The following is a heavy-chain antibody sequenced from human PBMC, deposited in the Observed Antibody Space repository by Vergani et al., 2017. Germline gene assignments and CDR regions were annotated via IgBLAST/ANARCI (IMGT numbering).Heavy chain of an antibody. CDR1: GSTFSSFW. V-gene: IGHV3-7*01. CDR3: AREFDSWYGNYCDYVDG. CDR2: IKQDGSEK. D-gene: IGHD6-13*01. J-gene: IGHJ6*03. Sequence: EVQLVESGGGLVQPGGSLRLSCAASGSTFSSFWMSWVRQAPGKGLEGVANIKQDGSEKYYVDSVKGRFTISRDNAKNTLYMQMNSLRAEDTAVYYCAREFDSWYGNYCDYVDGWGKGTTVTVSS.